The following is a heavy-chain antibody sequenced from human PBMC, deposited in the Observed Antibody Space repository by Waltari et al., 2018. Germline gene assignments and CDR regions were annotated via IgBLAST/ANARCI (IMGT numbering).Heavy chain of an antibody. CDR1: GDWLTNNFW. Sequence: QVQLRESGPGLVHPSGTLSLTCFVSGDWLTNNFWWSWVRQRPGKSLEWLGQIYRTGKTNYNPSLESRVIVSSDTSNNQLSLKLTSVTAADTAIYYCARDRGKGLYLDSWGQGILVTVSP. V-gene: IGHV4-4*02. D-gene: IGHD2-15*01. CDR3: ARDRGKGLYLDS. CDR2: IYRTGKT. J-gene: IGHJ4*02.